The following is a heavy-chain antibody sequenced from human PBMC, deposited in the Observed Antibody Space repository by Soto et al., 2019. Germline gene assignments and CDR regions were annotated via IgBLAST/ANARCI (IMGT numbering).Heavy chain of an antibody. CDR2: IYSGGST. J-gene: IGHJ4*02. CDR1: GFTVSSNY. CDR3: AVGIAVAGSVDY. Sequence: EVQLVESGGGLIQPGGSLRLSCAASGFTVSSNYMSWARQAPGKGLEWVSVIYSGGSTYYADSVKGRFTISRDNCKDTRYPQWNSLRAEAPAVYYCAVGIAVAGSVDYWGQGTLVTVSA. V-gene: IGHV3-53*01. D-gene: IGHD6-19*01.